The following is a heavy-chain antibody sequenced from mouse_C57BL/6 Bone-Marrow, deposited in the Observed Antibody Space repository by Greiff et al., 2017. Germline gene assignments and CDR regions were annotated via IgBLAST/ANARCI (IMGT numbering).Heavy chain of an antibody. V-gene: IGHV5-9*01. D-gene: IGHD2-3*01. CDR1: GFTFSSYT. CDR3: ARQGYDLYAMDY. CDR2: ISGGGGNT. Sequence: EVKFEESGGGLVKPGGSLKLSCAASGFTFSSYTISWVRQTPEKRLEWVATISGGGGNTYYPDSVKGRFTISRDNAKNTLYLQMSSLRSEDTALYYCARQGYDLYAMDYWGQGTSVTVSS. J-gene: IGHJ4*01.